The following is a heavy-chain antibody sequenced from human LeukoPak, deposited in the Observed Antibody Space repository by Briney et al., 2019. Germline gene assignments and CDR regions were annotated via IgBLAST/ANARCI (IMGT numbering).Heavy chain of an antibody. Sequence: ASVKVSCKVSGYTLTELSMHWVRQAPGKGLEWMGGFDPEDGETVSAQKFQGRVTMSEDTSTDTAYMELSSVRSQDTAVYYCATATSGIAVAGRSGFSYFDYWGQGTLVTVSS. CDR3: ATATSGIAVAGRSGFSYFDY. CDR1: GYTLTELS. D-gene: IGHD6-19*01. V-gene: IGHV1-24*01. CDR2: FDPEDGET. J-gene: IGHJ4*02.